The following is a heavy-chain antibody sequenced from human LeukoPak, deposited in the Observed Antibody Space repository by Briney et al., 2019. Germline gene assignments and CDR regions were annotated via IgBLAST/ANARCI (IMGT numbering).Heavy chain of an antibody. CDR3: ARYPYSSAWYHYYYGMDV. Sequence: PGGSLRLSCAASGFTVSSNYMSWVRQAPGKGLEWVSVIYSGGTTYYADAVKGRFTISRDNSKNTLYLQMNSLRGEDTAVYYCARYPYSSAWYHYYYGMDVWGQGTTVTVSS. D-gene: IGHD6-19*01. CDR1: GFTVSSNY. V-gene: IGHV3-66*01. J-gene: IGHJ6*02. CDR2: IYSGGTT.